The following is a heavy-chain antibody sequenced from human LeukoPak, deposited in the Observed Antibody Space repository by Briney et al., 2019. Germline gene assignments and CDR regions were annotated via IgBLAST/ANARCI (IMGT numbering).Heavy chain of an antibody. Sequence: SETLSLTCTVSGGSISSYYWSWIRQPAGKGVEWIGRIYSSGSTTYNPSLKSRVTMSVDTSKNQFSLKLSSVTAADTAVYYCARAPMVRGVQHDAFDIWGQGTMVTVSS. CDR2: IYSSGST. V-gene: IGHV4-4*07. D-gene: IGHD3-10*01. CDR3: ARAPMVRGVQHDAFDI. CDR1: GGSISSYY. J-gene: IGHJ3*02.